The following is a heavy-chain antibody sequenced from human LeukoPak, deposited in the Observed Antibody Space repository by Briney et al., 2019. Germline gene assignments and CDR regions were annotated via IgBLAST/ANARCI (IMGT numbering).Heavy chain of an antibody. CDR3: ANYVWGSYSLFDY. CDR1: GFTVSSKY. V-gene: IGHV3-53*01. J-gene: IGHJ4*02. Sequence: GGSLRLSCAASGFTVSSKYMSWVRQAPGKGLEWVSVIYSGGSTYYADSVKGRFTISRDNSKNTLYLQMNSLKAEDTAVYYCANYVWGSYSLFDYWGQGTLVTVSS. D-gene: IGHD3-16*01. CDR2: IYSGGST.